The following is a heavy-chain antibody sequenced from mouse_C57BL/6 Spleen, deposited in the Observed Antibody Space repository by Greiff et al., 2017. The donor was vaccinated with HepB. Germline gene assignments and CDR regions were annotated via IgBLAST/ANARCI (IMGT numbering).Heavy chain of an antibody. V-gene: IGHV1-72*01. CDR2: IDPHSGGT. CDR3: ARGGFFYAMDY. Sequence: QVQLKQPGAELVKPGASVKLSCKASGYTFTSYWMHWVKQRPGRGLEWIGRIDPHSGGTKYNEKFKSKATLTVDKPSSTAYMQLSSLTSEDSAVYYCARGGFFYAMDYWGQGTSVTVSS. J-gene: IGHJ4*01. CDR1: GYTFTSYW.